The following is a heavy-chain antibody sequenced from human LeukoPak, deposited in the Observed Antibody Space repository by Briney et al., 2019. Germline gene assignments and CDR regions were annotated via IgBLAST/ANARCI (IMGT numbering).Heavy chain of an antibody. V-gene: IGHV3-33*01. CDR2: IWYGGSNK. D-gene: IGHD3-10*01. CDR1: GFTFNSHG. CDR3: ARANYYSSGSYYGMDV. Sequence: PGGSLRLSCAASGFTFNSHGMHWVRQAPGQGLEWVALIWYGGSNKYYVESGKGRFTISRDNSIRKLYLQMDSLRAEDTAVYYCARANYYSSGSYYGMDVWGQGTTVTVSS. J-gene: IGHJ6*02.